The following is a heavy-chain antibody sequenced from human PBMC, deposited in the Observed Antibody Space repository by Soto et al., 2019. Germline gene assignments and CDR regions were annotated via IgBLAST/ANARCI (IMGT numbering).Heavy chain of an antibody. CDR1: GGSISSSNW. CDR2: IYHSGST. CDR3: ARGPEPYSSSWYLYY. V-gene: IGHV4-4*02. D-gene: IGHD6-13*01. Sequence: SETLCLTCAVSGGSISSSNWWSWVRQPPGKGLEWIGEIYHSGSTNYNPSLKSRVTISVDKSKNQFSLKLSSVTAADTAVYYCARGPEPYSSSWYLYYWGQGTLVTVSS. J-gene: IGHJ4*02.